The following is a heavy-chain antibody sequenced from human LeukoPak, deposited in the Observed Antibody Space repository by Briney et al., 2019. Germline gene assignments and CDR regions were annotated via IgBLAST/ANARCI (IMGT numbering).Heavy chain of an antibody. CDR1: GFTFSSYS. CDR3: ARDRPPGGYYMDV. Sequence: QPGGSLRLSCAASGFTFSSYSMNWVRQAPGKGLEGVSYISSSSSTIYYADSVKGRFTISRDNAKNSLYLQMNSLRAEDTAVYYCARDRPPGGYYMDVWGKGTTVTVSS. D-gene: IGHD3-10*01. J-gene: IGHJ6*03. CDR2: ISSSSSTI. V-gene: IGHV3-48*01.